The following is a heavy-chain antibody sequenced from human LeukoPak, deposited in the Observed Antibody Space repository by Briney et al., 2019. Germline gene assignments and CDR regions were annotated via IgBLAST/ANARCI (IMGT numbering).Heavy chain of an antibody. V-gene: IGHV4-59*06. Sequence: PSETLSLTCTVSGGSISSYYWSWIRQHPGKGLEWIGYIYYSGSTYYNPSLKSRVTISVDTSKNQFSLKLSSVTAADTAVYYCARSFYDSSGYYPLFDYWGQGTLVTVSS. CDR1: GGSISSYY. CDR2: IYYSGST. J-gene: IGHJ4*02. D-gene: IGHD3-22*01. CDR3: ARSFYDSSGYYPLFDY.